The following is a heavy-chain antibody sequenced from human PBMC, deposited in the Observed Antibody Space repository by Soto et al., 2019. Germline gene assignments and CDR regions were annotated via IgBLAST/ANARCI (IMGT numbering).Heavy chain of an antibody. J-gene: IGHJ4*02. Sequence: SETLSLTCTVSGGSISSSSYYWGWIRQPPGKGLEWIGSIYYSGSTYYNPSLKSRVTISVDTSKNQFSLKLSSVTAADTAVYYCATLAAAGTLDYWGQGTLVTVSS. V-gene: IGHV4-39*01. CDR3: ATLAAAGTLDY. CDR1: GGSISSSSYY. CDR2: IYYSGST. D-gene: IGHD6-13*01.